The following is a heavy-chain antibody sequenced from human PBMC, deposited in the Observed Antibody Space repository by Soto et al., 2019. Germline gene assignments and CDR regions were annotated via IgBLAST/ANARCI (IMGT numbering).Heavy chain of an antibody. Sequence: ASVKVSGKVSGYTLTELSMHWVRQAPGKGLEWMGGFDPEDGETIYAQKFQGRVTMTEDTSTDTAYMELSSLRSEDTAVYYCATAHYDILTPRMDVWGQGTTVTVSS. D-gene: IGHD3-9*01. V-gene: IGHV1-24*01. CDR1: GYTLTELS. J-gene: IGHJ6*02. CDR3: ATAHYDILTPRMDV. CDR2: FDPEDGET.